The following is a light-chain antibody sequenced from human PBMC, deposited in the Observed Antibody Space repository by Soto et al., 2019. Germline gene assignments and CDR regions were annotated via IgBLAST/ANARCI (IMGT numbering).Light chain of an antibody. CDR1: QSVSSY. CDR3: QQYGSSPRT. J-gene: IGKJ1*01. V-gene: IGKV3D-20*01. CDR2: DAS. Sequence: EIVLTQSPAILSLSPCDRATLSCRASQSVSSYLAWYQQKPGLAPRLLIYDASSRATGIPDRFSGSGSGTDFTLTISRLEPEDFAVYYCQQYGSSPRTFGQGTKVDI.